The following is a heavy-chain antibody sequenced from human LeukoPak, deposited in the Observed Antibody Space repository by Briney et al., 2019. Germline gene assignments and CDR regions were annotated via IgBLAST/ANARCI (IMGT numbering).Heavy chain of an antibody. CDR3: AREPYGSGSPFDY. Sequence: PGGSLRLSCAASGFTFSNYAMSWVRQAPGKGLEWVSGISGSGGTTDYADSVKGRFTISRDNSKNTLYLQMNSLRAEDTAVYYCAREPYGSGSPFDYWGQGTLVTVSS. CDR2: ISGSGGTT. D-gene: IGHD3-10*01. CDR1: GFTFSNYA. J-gene: IGHJ4*02. V-gene: IGHV3-23*01.